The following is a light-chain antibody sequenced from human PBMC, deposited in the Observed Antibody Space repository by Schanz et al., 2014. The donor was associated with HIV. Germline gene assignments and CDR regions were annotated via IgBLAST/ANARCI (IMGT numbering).Light chain of an antibody. Sequence: QSLLTQPPSVSAAPGQRVTISCSGGALNVGHNFVSWYQQFPGTAPKLLIFADYQRPSEIPDRISGSKTRTSATLAINGRQTGDEADYYCATWHSSLREVVFGGGAKRPVL. CDR2: ADY. CDR3: ATWHSSLREVV. V-gene: IGLV1-51*01. CDR1: ALNVGHNF. J-gene: IGLJ2*01.